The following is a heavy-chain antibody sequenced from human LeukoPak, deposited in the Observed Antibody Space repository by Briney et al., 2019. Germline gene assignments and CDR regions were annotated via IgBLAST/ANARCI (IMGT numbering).Heavy chain of an antibody. J-gene: IGHJ4*02. CDR3: AKDPTTGTTGGAYYFDY. Sequence: PGGSLRLSCAASGFIFSSYGMHWVRRAPGKGLEWVAFIRYDGSNKYYADSVKGRFTISRDNSKNTLYLQMNSLRAEDTAVYYCAKDPTTGTTGGAYYFDYWGQGTLVTVSS. D-gene: IGHD1-1*01. CDR1: GFIFSSYG. CDR2: IRYDGSNK. V-gene: IGHV3-30*02.